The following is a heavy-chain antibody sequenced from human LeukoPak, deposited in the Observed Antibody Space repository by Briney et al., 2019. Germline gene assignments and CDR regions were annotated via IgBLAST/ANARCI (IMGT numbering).Heavy chain of an antibody. CDR2: INPNSGGT. D-gene: IGHD4-17*01. CDR3: ARGATVTTFSLSWFDP. Sequence: EASVKVSCKASGYTFTGYYMHWVRQAPGQGLEWMGWINPNSGGTNYAQKFQGWVTMTRDTSISTAYMELSRLRSDDTAVYYCARGATVTTFSLSWFDPWGQGTLVTVSS. CDR1: GYTFTGYY. V-gene: IGHV1-2*04. J-gene: IGHJ5*02.